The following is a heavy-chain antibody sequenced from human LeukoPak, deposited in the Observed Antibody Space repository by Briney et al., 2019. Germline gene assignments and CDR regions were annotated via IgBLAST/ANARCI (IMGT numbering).Heavy chain of an antibody. CDR1: GGSISSSTYY. V-gene: IGHV4-39*01. J-gene: IGHJ3*02. CDR3: ARHTAFDI. Sequence: ETLSLTCTVSGGSISSSTYYWGWIRQPPGKGLEWIGSIYYSGSTYHNPSLKSRVTISVDTSKNQFSLKLSSVTAADTAIYYCARHTAFDIWGQGAMVTVSS. CDR2: IYYSGST.